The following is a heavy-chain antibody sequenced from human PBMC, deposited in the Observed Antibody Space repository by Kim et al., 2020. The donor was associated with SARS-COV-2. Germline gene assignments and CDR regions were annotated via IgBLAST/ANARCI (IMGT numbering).Heavy chain of an antibody. D-gene: IGHD6-13*01. V-gene: IGHV4-39*01. Sequence: SETLSLTCTVSGGSISSSSYYWGWIRQPPGKGLEWIGSIYYSGSTYYNPSLKSRVTISVDTSKNQFSLKLSSVTAADTAVYYCARRSSSWSNWFDPWGQGTLVTVSS. J-gene: IGHJ5*02. CDR1: GGSISSSSYY. CDR2: IYYSGST. CDR3: ARRSSSWSNWFDP.